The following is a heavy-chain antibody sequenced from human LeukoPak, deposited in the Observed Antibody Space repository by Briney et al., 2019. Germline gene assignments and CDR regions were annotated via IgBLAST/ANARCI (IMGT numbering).Heavy chain of an antibody. CDR3: ARGLGYSSSWLDGNFDY. V-gene: IGHV1-2*02. D-gene: IGHD6-13*01. J-gene: IGHJ4*02. CDR1: GYTFTGYY. CDR2: INPNSGGT. Sequence: ASVKVSCKASGYTFTGYYMHWVRQAPGQGLEWMGWINPNSGGTNYAQKFQGRVTMTRDTSISTAYMELSRLRSDDTAVYYCARGLGYSSSWLDGNFDYWGQGTLVTVSS.